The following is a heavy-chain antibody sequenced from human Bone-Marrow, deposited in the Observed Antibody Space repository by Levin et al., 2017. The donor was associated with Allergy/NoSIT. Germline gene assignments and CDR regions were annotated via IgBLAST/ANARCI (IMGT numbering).Heavy chain of an antibody. Sequence: PSETLSLTCAASGLTFRHYTMNWVRQAPGKGLEWVSCITSSGDSTYYADSVKGRFTISRDNAKNSLYLQLNRLRDEDTAMNYCARDPARGYYDSSGYSGDHWGQGTLVTVSS. CDR2: ITSSGDST. CDR1: GLTFRHYT. CDR3: ARDPARGYYDSSGYSGDH. J-gene: IGHJ4*02. D-gene: IGHD3-22*01. V-gene: IGHV3-48*02.